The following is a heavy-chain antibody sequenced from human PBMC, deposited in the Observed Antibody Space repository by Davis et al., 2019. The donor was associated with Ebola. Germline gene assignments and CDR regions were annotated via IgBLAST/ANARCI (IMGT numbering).Heavy chain of an antibody. D-gene: IGHD6-19*01. Sequence: ASVKVSCKASGYTFTSYYMHWVRQAPGQGLEWMGWISAYNGNTNYAQKLQGRVTMTTDTSTSTAYMELRSLRSDDTAVYYCVRLGAVAGTPGLDWGQGTLVTVSS. CDR1: GYTFTSYY. V-gene: IGHV1-18*04. J-gene: IGHJ4*02. CDR3: VRLGAVAGTPGLD. CDR2: ISAYNGNT.